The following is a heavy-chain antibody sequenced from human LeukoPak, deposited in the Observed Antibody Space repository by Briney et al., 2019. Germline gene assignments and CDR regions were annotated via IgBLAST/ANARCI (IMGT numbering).Heavy chain of an antibody. V-gene: IGHV1-18*01. Sequence: ASVKVSCKASGYTFTSYGISWVRQAPGQGLEWMGWISAYNGNTNYAQKLQGRVTMTTDTSTSTAYMELRSLRSDDTAVYYCARQHGSGWREGNWFDPWGQGTLVTVSS. D-gene: IGHD6-25*01. CDR2: ISAYNGNT. CDR3: ARQHGSGWREGNWFDP. J-gene: IGHJ5*02. CDR1: GYTFTSYG.